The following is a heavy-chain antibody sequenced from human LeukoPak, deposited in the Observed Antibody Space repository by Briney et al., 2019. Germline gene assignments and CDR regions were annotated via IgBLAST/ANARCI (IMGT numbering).Heavy chain of an antibody. J-gene: IGHJ4*02. D-gene: IGHD6-13*01. CDR3: ARDRYSSS. CDR2: IKQDGSEK. CDR1: GFTFSSYS. Sequence: PGGSLRLSCAASGFTFSSYSMNWVRQAPGKGLEWVANIKQDGSEKYYVDSVKGRFTISRDNAKNSLYLQMNSLRAEDTAVYYCARDRYSSSWGQGTLVTVSS. V-gene: IGHV3-7*01.